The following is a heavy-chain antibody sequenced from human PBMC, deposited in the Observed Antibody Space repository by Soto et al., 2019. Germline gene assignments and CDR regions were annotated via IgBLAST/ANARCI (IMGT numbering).Heavy chain of an antibody. V-gene: IGHV3-33*01. J-gene: IGHJ4*02. CDR2: IWYDGSNK. CDR3: ARDKDYFDY. CDR1: GFTCSSYG. Sequence: QVQLVESGGGVVQPGRSLRLSCAASGFTCSSYGMHWVRQAPGKGLEWVAVIWYDGSNKYYADSVKGRFTISRDNSKNTLYLQMNSLRAEDTAVYYCARDKDYFDYWGQGTLVTVSS.